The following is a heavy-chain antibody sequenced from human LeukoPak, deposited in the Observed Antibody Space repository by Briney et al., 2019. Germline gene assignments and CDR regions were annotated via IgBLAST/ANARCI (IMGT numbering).Heavy chain of an antibody. CDR1: GFTFSSYW. Sequence: GGSLRLSCAASGFTFSSYWMSWVRQAPGKGLEWVANIKQDGSEKYYVDPVEGRFTISRDNAKNSLYLQMNSLRAEDTAVYYCARESYDSSGYDNWFDPWGQGTLVTVSS. CDR3: ARESYDSSGYDNWFDP. V-gene: IGHV3-7*01. D-gene: IGHD3-22*01. J-gene: IGHJ5*02. CDR2: IKQDGSEK.